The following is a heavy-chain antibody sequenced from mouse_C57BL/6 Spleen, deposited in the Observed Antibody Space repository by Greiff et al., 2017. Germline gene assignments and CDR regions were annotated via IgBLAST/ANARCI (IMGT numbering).Heavy chain of an antibody. CDR1: GYTFTDHT. V-gene: IGHV1-78*01. CDR3: ARAGRYGSSYVTWYFDV. CDR2: IYPRDGST. Sequence: VKLQESDAELVKPGASVKISCKVSGYTFTDHTIHWMKQRPEQGLEWIGYIYPRDGSTKYNEKFKGKATLTADKSSSTAYMQLNSLTSEDSAVYFCARAGRYGSSYVTWYFDVWGTGTTVTVSS. D-gene: IGHD1-1*01. J-gene: IGHJ1*03.